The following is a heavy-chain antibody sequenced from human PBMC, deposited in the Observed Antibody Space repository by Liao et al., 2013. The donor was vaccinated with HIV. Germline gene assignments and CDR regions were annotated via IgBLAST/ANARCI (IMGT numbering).Heavy chain of an antibody. J-gene: IGHJ4*02. Sequence: QVRLQESGPGLVKPSQTLSLTCTVSGDLIRRDNYYWTWIRQPAGKGLEWIGHIYTGMSTTGTTNYNPSLKSRVSISADTSKNHFSLKLSSVTAADTAVYFCARGIVWFGEPTFDSWGQGILVTVSS. CDR2: IYTGMSTTGTT. D-gene: IGHD3-10*01. CDR3: ARGIVWFGEPTFDS. CDR1: GDLIRRDNYY. V-gene: IGHV4-61*02.